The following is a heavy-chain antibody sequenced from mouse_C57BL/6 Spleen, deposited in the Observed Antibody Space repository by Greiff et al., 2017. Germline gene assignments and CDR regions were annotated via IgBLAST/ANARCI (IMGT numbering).Heavy chain of an antibody. Sequence: VQLQQSGAELVRPGASVTLSCKASGYTFTDYEMHWVKQTPVHGLEWIGAIDPETGGTAYNQKFKGKAILTADKSSSTAYMELRSLTSEDSAVYYCTSRHSSGYLDYWGQGTTLTVSS. J-gene: IGHJ2*01. D-gene: IGHD3-2*02. CDR1: GYTFTDYE. CDR2: IDPETGGT. CDR3: TSRHSSGYLDY. V-gene: IGHV1-15*01.